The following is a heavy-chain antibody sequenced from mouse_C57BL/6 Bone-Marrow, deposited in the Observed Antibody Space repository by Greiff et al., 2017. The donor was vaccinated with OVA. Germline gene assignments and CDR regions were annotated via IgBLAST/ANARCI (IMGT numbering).Heavy chain of an antibody. D-gene: IGHD1-1*01. Sequence: QVQLKESGPGLVAPSQSLSITCTVSGFSLTSYAISWVRQPPGNGLEWLGVIWTGGGTNYNSALKSRLSISKDNSKRQVFLKMNSLQTDDTARYYCARRYYGSSHWYFDIWGTGTTVTVSS. CDR2: IWTGGGT. V-gene: IGHV2-9-1*01. CDR3: ARRYYGSSHWYFDI. CDR1: GFSLTSYA. J-gene: IGHJ1*03.